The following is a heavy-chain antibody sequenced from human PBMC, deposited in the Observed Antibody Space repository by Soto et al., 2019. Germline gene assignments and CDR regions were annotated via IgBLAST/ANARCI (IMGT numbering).Heavy chain of an antibody. Sequence: QVQLVQSGAEEKTPGASVKVSCKASGYSFASYAVHWVRQAPGQRLEWMGWINSGNGNTKYSQNFQGRVTITRDTSASTAYMELSSLTAADTAVYYCAVGGGVSSVWFIDYWGQGTLVTVSS. CDR2: INSGNGNT. CDR1: GYSFASYA. J-gene: IGHJ4*02. V-gene: IGHV1-3*04. D-gene: IGHD6-19*01. CDR3: AVGGGVSSVWFIDY.